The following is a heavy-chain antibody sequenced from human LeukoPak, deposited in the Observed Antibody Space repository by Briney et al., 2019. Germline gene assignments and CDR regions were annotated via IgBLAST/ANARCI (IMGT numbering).Heavy chain of an antibody. CDR1: GFSISSYY. J-gene: IGHJ5*02. CDR3: ARAREWWIQPTMLEP. CDR2: IYYSGST. V-gene: IGHV4-59*01. Sequence: SETLSLTCTVSGFSISSYYWSWIRQPPGKGLEWIGYIYYSGSTNYNPSPKSRVTISVDTSKNQYSLKLSSVTAADTAVYYCARAREWWIQPTMLEPWGQGTLVTVSS. D-gene: IGHD5-18*01.